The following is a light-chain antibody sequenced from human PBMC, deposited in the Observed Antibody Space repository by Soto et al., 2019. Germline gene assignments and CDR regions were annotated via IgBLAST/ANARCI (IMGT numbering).Light chain of an antibody. J-gene: IGLJ2*01. V-gene: IGLV1-44*01. CDR3: AAWDDTLNGPV. Sequence: QSVLTQPPSASGTPGQRVIISCSGSNSNIGSNTVNWYQQLPRTAPKLLIYSSDQRPSGVPDRFSGSKSGTSASLAISGLQSDDEADYHCAAWDDTLNGPVFGGGTKLTVL. CDR1: NSNIGSNT. CDR2: SSD.